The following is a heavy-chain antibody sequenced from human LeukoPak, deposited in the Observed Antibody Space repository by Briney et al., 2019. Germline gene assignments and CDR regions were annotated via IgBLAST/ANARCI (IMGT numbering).Heavy chain of an antibody. CDR3: ARPQAPYDSSGHYRGAFDI. V-gene: IGHV3-30-3*01. Sequence: GGSLRLSCAASGFTFSIYAMHWVRQAPGKGLEWVAVISYDASNKYYADSLKGRFTISRDNSKNTLYLQMNSLRAEDTAVYYCARPQAPYDSSGHYRGAFDIWGQGTMVTVSS. CDR2: ISYDASNK. J-gene: IGHJ3*02. D-gene: IGHD3-22*01. CDR1: GFTFSIYA.